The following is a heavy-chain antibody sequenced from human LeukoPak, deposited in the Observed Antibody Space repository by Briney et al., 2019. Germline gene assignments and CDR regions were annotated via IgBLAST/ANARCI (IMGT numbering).Heavy chain of an antibody. J-gene: IGHJ4*02. CDR2: IYYSGST. CDR1: GGSISSGDYS. CDR3: ARADGDYAGY. Sequence: SETLSLTCTVSGGSISSGDYSLSWIRQPPGKGLEWIGYIYYSGSTYYNPSLKSRVTISVDTSKNQFSLKLSSVTAADTAVYYCARADGDYAGYWGQGTLVTVSS. V-gene: IGHV4-30-4*08. D-gene: IGHD4-17*01.